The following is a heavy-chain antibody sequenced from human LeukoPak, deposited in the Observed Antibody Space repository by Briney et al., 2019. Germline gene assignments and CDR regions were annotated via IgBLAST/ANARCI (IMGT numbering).Heavy chain of an antibody. J-gene: IGHJ4*02. Sequence: GGSLRLSCAASGFTYSTYGMHWVRQAPGKGLEWVAVIWYDGSNKYYADSVKCRFTISRDNSKNTLYLQMNSLRAEDTAVYYCARDPGGAYFDYWGQGTLVTVSS. CDR1: GFTYSTYG. CDR3: ARDPGGAYFDY. CDR2: IWYDGSNK. V-gene: IGHV3-33*01. D-gene: IGHD4-17*01.